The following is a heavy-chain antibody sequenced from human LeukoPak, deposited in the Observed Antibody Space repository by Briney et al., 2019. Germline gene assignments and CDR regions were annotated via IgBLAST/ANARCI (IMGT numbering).Heavy chain of an antibody. CDR2: ISSSSSYI. D-gene: IGHD2-2*02. Sequence: GGSLRLSCAASGLTFSSSWMHWVCQAPEKGLEWVSSISSSSSYIYYADSVKGRFTISRDNAKNSLYLQMNSLRAEDTAVYYCARDGCSSTSCYTYDYWGQGTLVTVSS. V-gene: IGHV3-21*01. CDR3: ARDGCSSTSCYTYDY. J-gene: IGHJ4*02. CDR1: GLTFSSSW.